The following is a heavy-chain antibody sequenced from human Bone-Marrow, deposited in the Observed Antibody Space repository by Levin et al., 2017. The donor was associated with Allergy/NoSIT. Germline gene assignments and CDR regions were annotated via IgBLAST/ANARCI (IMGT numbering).Heavy chain of an antibody. D-gene: IGHD5-12*01. V-gene: IGHV4-59*08. J-gene: IGHJ4*02. CDR1: GGSMSRYY. CDR2: IFYSGTT. Sequence: SETLSLTCTVSGGSMSRYYWSWIRQPPGKALEWIGYIFYSGTTNYSPSLKSRVTLSVDTSNNQLSLRLSSVTAADTAVYYCARHSSGNYDPLKYYFDYWGQGTLVTVSS. CDR3: ARHSSGNYDPLKYYFDY.